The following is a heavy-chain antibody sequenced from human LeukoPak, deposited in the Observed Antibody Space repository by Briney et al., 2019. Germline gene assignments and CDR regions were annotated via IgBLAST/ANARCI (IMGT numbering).Heavy chain of an antibody. CDR3: ARAPYGVFDY. D-gene: IGHD4-17*01. Sequence: PGGSLRLSCAASGFTFSSYEMNWGRQAPGKGPEWVSYISSSGSTIYYADSVKGRFTISRDNAKNTLYLQMNSLRAEDTAVYYCARAPYGVFDYWGQGTLVTVSS. CDR2: ISSSGSTI. V-gene: IGHV3-48*03. CDR1: GFTFSSYE. J-gene: IGHJ4*02.